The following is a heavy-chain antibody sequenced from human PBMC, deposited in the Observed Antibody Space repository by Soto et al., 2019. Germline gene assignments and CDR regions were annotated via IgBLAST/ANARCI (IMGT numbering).Heavy chain of an antibody. CDR2: ISGSGSST. J-gene: IGHJ5*02. D-gene: IGHD2-2*01. CDR1: GVTFSSYS. CDR3: AKSSRQYASAIQAFFDP. Sequence: AVGPLRLSCAASGVTFSSYSMNWVRQTPGKGLEWVSTISGSGSSTHYADAVKGRFTISRDNSRNTLYLQMTSLRVEDTAVYYCAKSSRQYASAIQAFFDPWGQGAPVTVSS. V-gene: IGHV3-23*01.